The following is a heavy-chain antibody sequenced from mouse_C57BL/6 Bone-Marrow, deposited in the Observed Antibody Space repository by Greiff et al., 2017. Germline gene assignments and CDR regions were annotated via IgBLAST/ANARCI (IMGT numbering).Heavy chain of an antibody. CDR1: GFTFSSYG. CDR2: ISSGGSYT. D-gene: IGHD2-4*01. Sequence: EVQLVESGGDLVKPGGSLKLSCAASGFTFSSYGMSWVRQTPDKRLEWVATISSGGSYTYYPDSVKGRFTISRDNAKNTLYLQMSSLKSEDPAMYYCARRAYYDYNEAMDYWGQGTSVTVSS. V-gene: IGHV5-6*01. J-gene: IGHJ4*01. CDR3: ARRAYYDYNEAMDY.